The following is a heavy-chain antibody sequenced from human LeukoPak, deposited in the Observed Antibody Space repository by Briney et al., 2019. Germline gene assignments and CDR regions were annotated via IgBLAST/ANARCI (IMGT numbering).Heavy chain of an antibody. CDR3: ARDLDYSNYGVFYYYYMDV. Sequence: GASVKVSCKASGYTFTSYYMHWVRQAPGQGLEWMGIINPSGGSTSYAQEFQGRVTMTRDTSTSTVYMELSSLRSEDTAAYYCARDLDYSNYGVFYYYYMDVWGKGTTVTVSS. J-gene: IGHJ6*03. V-gene: IGHV1-46*03. CDR2: INPSGGST. D-gene: IGHD4-11*01. CDR1: GYTFTSYY.